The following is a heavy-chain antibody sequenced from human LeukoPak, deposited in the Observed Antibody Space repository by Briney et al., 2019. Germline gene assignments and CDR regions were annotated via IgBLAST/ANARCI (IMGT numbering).Heavy chain of an antibody. D-gene: IGHD6-13*01. J-gene: IGHJ5*02. CDR1: GGTFSSYA. CDR3: ASGLPVIAAAGTTNWFDP. Sequence: GASVKVSCKASGGTFSSYAISWVRQAPGQGLEWMGGIIAIFGTANYAQKFQGRVTITADESTSTAYMELSSLRSEDTAVYYCASGLPVIAAAGTTNWFDPWGQGTLVTVSS. V-gene: IGHV1-69*13. CDR2: IIAIFGTA.